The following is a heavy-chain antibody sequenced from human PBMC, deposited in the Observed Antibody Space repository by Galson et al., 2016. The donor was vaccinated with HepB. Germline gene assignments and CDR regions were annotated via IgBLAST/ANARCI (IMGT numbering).Heavy chain of an antibody. CDR3: ARDHSFADSAWWFDP. CDR2: INPRTGAT. D-gene: IGHD3-3*01. V-gene: IGHV1-46*01. CDR1: GYTFIGHW. Sequence: SVKVSCKASGYTFIGHWMHWVRQAPGQGLEWMGIINPRTGATGYAQNFQGRITLASDTSANTAYMEMSSLRSEDTAVYYCARDHSFADSAWWFDPWGQGTLLIVSS. J-gene: IGHJ5*02.